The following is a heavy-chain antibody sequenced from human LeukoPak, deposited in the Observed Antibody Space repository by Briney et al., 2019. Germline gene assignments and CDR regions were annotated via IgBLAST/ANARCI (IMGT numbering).Heavy chain of an antibody. D-gene: IGHD5-18*01. CDR3: AMHVVTAMVFDY. J-gene: IGHJ4*02. Sequence: ASVKVSCKASGYTFTSYAMHWVRQAPGQRLEWMGWINAGNGNTKYSQKFQGRVTITRDTSASTAYMELSSLRSEDTAVYYCAMHVVTAMVFDYWGRGTLVTVSS. V-gene: IGHV1-3*01. CDR1: GYTFTSYA. CDR2: INAGNGNT.